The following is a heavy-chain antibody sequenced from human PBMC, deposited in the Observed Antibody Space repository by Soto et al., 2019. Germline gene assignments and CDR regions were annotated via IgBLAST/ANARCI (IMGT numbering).Heavy chain of an antibody. Sequence: VQSGAEVKKPGSSVKVSCLASRGTFNRYAINWVRQAPGHGLEWLGALVPQFGTPNYAQKFQDRVTIVADESTNTTSMELRGLTSDDTAVYYCARQNRDTPMVPFDVWGQGTLVTVSS. CDR2: LVPQFGTP. CDR3: ARQNRDTPMVPFDV. J-gene: IGHJ4*02. V-gene: IGHV1-69*01. D-gene: IGHD5-18*01. CDR1: RGTFNRYA.